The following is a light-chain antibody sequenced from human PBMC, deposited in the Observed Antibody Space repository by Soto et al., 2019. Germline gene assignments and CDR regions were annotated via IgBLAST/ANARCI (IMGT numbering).Light chain of an antibody. CDR1: QTIIRY. J-gene: IGKJ3*01. Sequence: DIQMTQSPSSLSASVGDRVTITCRASQTIIRYLNWYQQKPGKAPKLLILAASSLQSGVPSRFSGSGSGTEFTLAISSLQPEDFATYYCQQSYNTLAFGPGTKVDIK. V-gene: IGKV1-39*01. CDR3: QQSYNTLA. CDR2: AAS.